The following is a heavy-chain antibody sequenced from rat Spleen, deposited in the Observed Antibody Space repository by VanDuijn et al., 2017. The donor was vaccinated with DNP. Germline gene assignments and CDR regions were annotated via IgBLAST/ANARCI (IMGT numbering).Heavy chain of an antibody. V-gene: IGHV3-3*01. Sequence: EVQLQESGPGLVKPSQSLSLTCSVTGHSITSSYRWNWIRKFPGNKMEWMGYINFSGTTNYNPSLKSRVSITRDTSKNQFFLHLNSVTTEDTATYYCARGGSSIWFAYWGPGTMVTVSS. CDR2: INFSGTT. CDR3: ARGGSSIWFAY. CDR1: GHSITSSYR. D-gene: IGHD4-6*01. J-gene: IGHJ1*01.